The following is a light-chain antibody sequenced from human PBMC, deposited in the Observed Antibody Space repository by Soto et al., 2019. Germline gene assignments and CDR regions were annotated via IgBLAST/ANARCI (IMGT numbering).Light chain of an antibody. J-gene: IGKJ1*01. V-gene: IGKV3-15*01. CDR2: GAS. Sequence: EIVMTQSPATLSVSPGARAPLSCRASQSVSSNLAWYQQHPGQAPRLLIYGASTRATGIPARFSGSGSGTEFTLTISSLQSEDFAVYYCQQYNNWPRTFGQGTKVDIK. CDR1: QSVSSN. CDR3: QQYNNWPRT.